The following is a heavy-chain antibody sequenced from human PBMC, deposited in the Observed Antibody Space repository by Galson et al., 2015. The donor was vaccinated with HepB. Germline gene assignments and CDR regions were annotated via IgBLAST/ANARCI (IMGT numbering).Heavy chain of an antibody. CDR2: IIPIFGTA. Sequence: SVKVSCKASGGTFSSYAISWVRQAPGQGLEWMGGIIPIFGTANYAQKFQGRVTITADKSTSTAYMELSSLRSEDTAVYYCARDRYCSGGSCYSVPLLFDYWGQGTLVTVSS. D-gene: IGHD2-15*01. J-gene: IGHJ4*02. CDR1: GGTFSSYA. V-gene: IGHV1-69*06. CDR3: ARDRYCSGGSCYSVPLLFDY.